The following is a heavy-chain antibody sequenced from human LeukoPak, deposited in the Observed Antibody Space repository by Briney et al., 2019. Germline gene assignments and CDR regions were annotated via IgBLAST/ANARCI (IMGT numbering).Heavy chain of an antibody. J-gene: IGHJ3*02. CDR1: GGSISSYY. CDR3: ASPMVRDPGAFDI. D-gene: IGHD3-10*01. Sequence: SETLSLTCTVSGGSISSYYWSWIRQPPGKGLEWIGYIYYSGSTNYNPSLKSRVTISVDTSKNQFSLKLSSVTAADTAVYYCASPMVRDPGAFDIWGQGTMVTVSS. CDR2: IYYSGST. V-gene: IGHV4-59*01.